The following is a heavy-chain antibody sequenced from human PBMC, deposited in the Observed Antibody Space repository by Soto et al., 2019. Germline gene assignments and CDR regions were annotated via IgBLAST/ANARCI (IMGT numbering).Heavy chain of an antibody. D-gene: IGHD6-19*01. CDR1: GYTFTSYD. V-gene: IGHV1-8*01. CDR3: AREQWLVRGFDP. Sequence: ASVKVSCKASGYTFTSYDINWVRQATGQGLEWMGWMNPNSGNTGYAQKFQGRVTMTRNTSISTAYMELSSLRSEDTAVYYCAREQWLVRGFDPWGQGTLVTVSS. J-gene: IGHJ5*02. CDR2: MNPNSGNT.